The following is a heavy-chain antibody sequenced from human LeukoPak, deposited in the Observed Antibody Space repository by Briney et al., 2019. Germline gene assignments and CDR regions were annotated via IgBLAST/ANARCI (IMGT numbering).Heavy chain of an antibody. CDR2: IYPGDSDT. CDR1: GYRFTSYW. J-gene: IGHJ2*01. V-gene: IGHV5-51*01. D-gene: IGHD3-22*01. Sequence: GESLKISCKGSGYRFTSYWIGWVRQMPGKGLEWMGTIYPGDSDTRYSPSFQGQVTISPDKSISTAYLQWSSLKASDTAMYYCARPKSAAVYDSSGYALAYFDLWGRGTLVTVSS. CDR3: ARPKSAAVYDSSGYALAYFDL.